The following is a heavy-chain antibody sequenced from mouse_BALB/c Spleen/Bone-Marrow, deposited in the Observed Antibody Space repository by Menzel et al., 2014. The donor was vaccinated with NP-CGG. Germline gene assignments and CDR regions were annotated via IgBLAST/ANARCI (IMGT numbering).Heavy chain of an antibody. J-gene: IGHJ2*01. D-gene: IGHD3-2*01. CDR2: IFPGTGTT. V-gene: IGHV1S132*01. Sequence: VQLQESGAELVKLGASVKLSCKTSGYTFXSYWIQWVKQRPGQGLGWIGEIFPGTGTTYYNEKFKGKATLTIDTSSSTAYMQLSTLSSEASALYFWTSRDSSGYVPDYWGQGTTLTVSS. CDR3: TSRDSSGYVPDY. CDR1: GYTFXSYW.